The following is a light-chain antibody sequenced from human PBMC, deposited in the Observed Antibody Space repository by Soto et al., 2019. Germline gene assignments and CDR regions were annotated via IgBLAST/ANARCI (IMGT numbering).Light chain of an antibody. CDR2: DVS. Sequence: QSALTQPASVSGSPGQSITISCTGTSSDVGGYNYVSWYQQHPGKAPKLMIYDVSNRPSGVSNRFSGSKSGNTASLTISGLQSDYEADYYCSSYTSSTLLVFGTGTKVTVL. CDR1: SSDVGGYNY. V-gene: IGLV2-14*01. J-gene: IGLJ1*01. CDR3: SSYTSSTLLV.